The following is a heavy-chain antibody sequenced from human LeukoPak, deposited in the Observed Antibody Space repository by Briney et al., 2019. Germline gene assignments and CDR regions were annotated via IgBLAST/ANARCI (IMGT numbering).Heavy chain of an antibody. V-gene: IGHV3-23*01. CDR2: ISGSGTNT. Sequence: GGPLRLSCAASGFSFSSYAMSWAPQAPGKGLEWVSAISGSGTNTYYADSVRGRFTISRDNSKNTVYLQMNNLRAEDTAVYYCAKDREGRSRGGTGAFDIWSQGTMVTVSS. CDR1: GFSFSSYA. D-gene: IGHD1-14*01. J-gene: IGHJ3*02. CDR3: AKDREGRSRGGTGAFDI.